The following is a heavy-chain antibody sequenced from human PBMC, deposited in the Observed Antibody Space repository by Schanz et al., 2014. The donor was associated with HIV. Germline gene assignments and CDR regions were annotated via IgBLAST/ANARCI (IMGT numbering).Heavy chain of an antibody. CDR1: GYTFTGYY. CDR3: ARGRETVTTYFDF. CDR2: INPNTGGT. Sequence: QVQLVQSGAEVKKPGASVKVSCKASGYTFTGYYIHWVRQAPGQGLEWMGWINPNTGGTNFAQKFQGRVTMPREPSISAVYMELSRLRSDDTAVYYCARGRETVTTYFDFWGQGTLVTVSS. J-gene: IGHJ4*02. V-gene: IGHV1-2*02. D-gene: IGHD4-17*01.